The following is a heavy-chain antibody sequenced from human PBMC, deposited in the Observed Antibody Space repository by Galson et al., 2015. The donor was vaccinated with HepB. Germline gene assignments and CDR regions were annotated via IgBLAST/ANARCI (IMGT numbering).Heavy chain of an antibody. CDR2: ISSRGDTK. Sequence: SLRLSCAASGFTFDDYAMHWVRQPPGKGLEWVSGISSRGDTKVYADSLKGRFTISRDNGQNSLYLQINSLRGDDTAFYYCVRRSGSFAFDIWGQGTMVTVSS. D-gene: IGHD6-25*01. CDR1: GFTFDDYA. CDR3: VRRSGSFAFDI. V-gene: IGHV3-9*01. J-gene: IGHJ3*02.